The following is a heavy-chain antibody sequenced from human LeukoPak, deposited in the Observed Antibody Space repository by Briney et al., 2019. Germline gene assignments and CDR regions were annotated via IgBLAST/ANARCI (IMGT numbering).Heavy chain of an antibody. J-gene: IGHJ4*02. Sequence: GGSLRLSCAASGFTFSSYAMHWVRQAPGKGLEWVAIVSYDGRSKYHADSVKGRFIISRDDSKNTLYLQMNSLGAEDTALYYCARAPAFCGGDCYPARLDSWGQGTLATVSS. V-gene: IGHV3-30*04. CDR1: GFTFSSYA. D-gene: IGHD2-21*02. CDR2: VSYDGRSK. CDR3: ARAPAFCGGDCYPARLDS.